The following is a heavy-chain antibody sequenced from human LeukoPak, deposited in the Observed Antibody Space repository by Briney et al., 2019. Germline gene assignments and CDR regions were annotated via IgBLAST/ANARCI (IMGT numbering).Heavy chain of an antibody. Sequence: GGSLRLSCAASGFTFSSYAMSWVRQAPGKGLEWVSAISGSGGSTYYADSVKGRFTISRDNSKNTLYLQMNSLGAEDTAVYYCAKDLSNVLDAIGYWGQGTLVTVSS. D-gene: IGHD2/OR15-2a*01. J-gene: IGHJ4*02. V-gene: IGHV3-23*01. CDR2: ISGSGGST. CDR1: GFTFSSYA. CDR3: AKDLSNVLDAIGY.